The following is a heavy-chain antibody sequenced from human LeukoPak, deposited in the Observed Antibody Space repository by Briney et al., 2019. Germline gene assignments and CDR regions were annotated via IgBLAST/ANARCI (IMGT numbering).Heavy chain of an antibody. J-gene: IGHJ3*02. D-gene: IGHD3-10*01. Sequence: ASVEVSCKASAYTFTGYYMHWVRQAPGQGLEWMGWICPNSGGTNYAQKFQGRVTMTRDTSISTAYMELSRLRSDDTAVYYCARGVLLQGRGAFDIWGQGAMVTVSS. V-gene: IGHV1-2*02. CDR1: AYTFTGYY. CDR2: ICPNSGGT. CDR3: ARGVLLQGRGAFDI.